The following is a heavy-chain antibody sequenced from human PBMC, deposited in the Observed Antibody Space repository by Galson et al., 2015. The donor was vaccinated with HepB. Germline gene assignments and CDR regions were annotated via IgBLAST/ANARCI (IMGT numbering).Heavy chain of an antibody. CDR2: IWHDGSNQ. Sequence: SLRLSCAASGFIFSRHGIHWVRQAPGKGLECVAMIWHDGSNQLYADSVKGRFTLSRDNSKNTLYLQMNSLRAEDTAVYYCVRESLMAMVTFDLWGRGTLVTVSS. J-gene: IGHJ4*02. CDR3: VRESLMAMVTFDL. CDR1: GFIFSRHG. D-gene: IGHD5-18*01. V-gene: IGHV3-33*01.